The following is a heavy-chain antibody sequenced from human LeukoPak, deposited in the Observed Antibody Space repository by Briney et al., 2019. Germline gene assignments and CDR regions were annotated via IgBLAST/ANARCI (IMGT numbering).Heavy chain of an antibody. CDR1: GFTFSTYS. V-gene: IGHV3-21*01. CDR3: AREKASTVTYDTFDI. Sequence: SGGSLRLSCAGSGFTFSTYSMNWVRQAPGKGLEWVSSISSSSSYIYYADSVKGRFTISRDNAKNSLYLQMNSLRAEDTAVYYCAREKASTVTYDTFDIWGQGTMVTVS. D-gene: IGHD4-17*01. CDR2: ISSSSSYI. J-gene: IGHJ3*02.